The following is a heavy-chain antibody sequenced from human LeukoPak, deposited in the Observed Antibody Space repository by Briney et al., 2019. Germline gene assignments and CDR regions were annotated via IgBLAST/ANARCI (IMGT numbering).Heavy chain of an antibody. CDR2: IWYDGSDK. CDR1: GFTFNIYG. V-gene: IGHV3-33*01. D-gene: IGHD2-15*01. J-gene: IGHJ6*02. Sequence: GGSLRLSCAASGFTFNIYGMSWVRQAPGKGLEWVAIIWYDGSDKYYAESVKGRFTISRDNSKNTMYLQVNSLRAEDTAVYYCARVGCTGGSCLAYNYYAMDVWGQGTTVTVSS. CDR3: ARVGCTGGSCLAYNYYAMDV.